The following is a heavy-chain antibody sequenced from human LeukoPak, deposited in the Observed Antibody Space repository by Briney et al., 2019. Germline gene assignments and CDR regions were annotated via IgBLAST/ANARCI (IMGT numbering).Heavy chain of an antibody. CDR3: ASGTVPVYLDY. CDR2: IYYSGST. J-gene: IGHJ4*02. V-gene: IGHV4-31*03. Sequence: SETLSLTCTVSGGSISSGSYYWSWIRQHPWKGLEWIGYIYYSGSTYYNPSLKSRVTISVDTSKNQFSLKLSSVTAADTAVHYCASGTVPVYLDYWGQGTLVTVSS. D-gene: IGHD2-2*01. CDR1: GGSISSGSYY.